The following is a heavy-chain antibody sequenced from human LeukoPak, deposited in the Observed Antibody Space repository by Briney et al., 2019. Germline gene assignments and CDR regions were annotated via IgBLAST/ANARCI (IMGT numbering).Heavy chain of an antibody. V-gene: IGHV4-61*08. D-gene: IGHD3-9*01. CDR3: ARVIALPGLYYFDY. Sequence: SETLSLTCTVSGGSISSGGCYWSWIRQPPGKGLERIGEINLSGSSNYNASLKSRVTISIDTSKSQLSLNLTSVTAADTAVYYCARVIALPGLYYFDYWGQGTLVTVSS. J-gene: IGHJ4*02. CDR1: GGSISSGGCY. CDR2: INLSGSS.